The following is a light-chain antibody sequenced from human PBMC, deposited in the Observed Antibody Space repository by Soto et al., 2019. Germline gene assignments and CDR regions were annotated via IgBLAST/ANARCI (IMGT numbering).Light chain of an antibody. J-gene: IGKJ4*01. CDR3: QQRSNWPLP. CDR2: DAS. Sequence: EIVLTQSPATLSLSPGERATLSCRASQSVSSYLAWYQRKPGQAPRLLIYDASNRATGIPARFSGSGSGTDFTLPISSLEPEDFAVYYCQQRSNWPLPFGGGTKVEIK. CDR1: QSVSSY. V-gene: IGKV3-11*01.